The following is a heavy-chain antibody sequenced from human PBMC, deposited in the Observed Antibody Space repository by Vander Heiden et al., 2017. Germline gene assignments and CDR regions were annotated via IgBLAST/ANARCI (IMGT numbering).Heavy chain of an antibody. CDR2: INPNSGGT. J-gene: IGHJ6*02. D-gene: IGHD1-7*01. Sequence: QLQLVESGAEVNEPGASVKVHCKASGYTFTGYYMHWVRQAPEQGLEWMGWINPNSGGTNYAQKFQGRVTMTRETSISTAYMELSRLRSDDTAVYYGASELGELELRPFYYYYYGMDVWGQGTTVTVSS. CDR3: ASELGELELRPFYYYYYGMDV. CDR1: GYTFTGYY. V-gene: IGHV1-2*02.